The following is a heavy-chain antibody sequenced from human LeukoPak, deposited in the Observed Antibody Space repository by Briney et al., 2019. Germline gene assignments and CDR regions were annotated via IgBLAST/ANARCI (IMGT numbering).Heavy chain of an antibody. CDR3: VKEQGSGYYRTADY. CDR2: ITYDGDTR. Sequence: GGSLRLSCAASGFTFRSCGMHWVRQAPGKGLGWVAVITYDGDTRYFEDSVRGRFTISRDTSKSTLYLQMNSLGAEDTAVYYCVKEQGSGYYRTADYWGQGTLVTVSS. J-gene: IGHJ4*02. D-gene: IGHD3-10*01. V-gene: IGHV3-30*18. CDR1: GFTFRSCG.